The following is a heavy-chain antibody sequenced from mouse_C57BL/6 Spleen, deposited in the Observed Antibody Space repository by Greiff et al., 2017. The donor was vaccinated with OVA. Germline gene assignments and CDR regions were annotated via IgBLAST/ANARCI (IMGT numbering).Heavy chain of an antibody. V-gene: IGHV1-80*01. Sequence: VQLQQSGAELVKPGASVKISCKASGYAFSSYWMNWVKQRPGKGLEWIGQIYPGDGDTNYNGKFKGKATLTADKSSSTAYMQLSSLTSEDSAVYFCARFEYYGSSYLDYWGQGTTLTVSS. CDR1: GYAFSSYW. CDR3: ARFEYYGSSYLDY. D-gene: IGHD1-1*01. J-gene: IGHJ2*01. CDR2: IYPGDGDT.